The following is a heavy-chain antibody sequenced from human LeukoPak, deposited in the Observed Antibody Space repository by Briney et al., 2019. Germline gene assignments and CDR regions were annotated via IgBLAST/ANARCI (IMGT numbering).Heavy chain of an antibody. D-gene: IGHD5-24*01. CDR1: GYSISSGYY. CDR2: IYHSGST. CDR3: ARDSRWLQSLDY. V-gene: IGHV4-38-2*02. J-gene: IGHJ4*02. Sequence: PSETLSLTCAVSGYSISSGYYWGWIRQPPGKGLEWIGSIYHSGSTYYNPSLKSRVTISVDTSKNQFSLKLSSVTAADTAVYYCARDSRWLQSLDYWGQGTLVTVSS.